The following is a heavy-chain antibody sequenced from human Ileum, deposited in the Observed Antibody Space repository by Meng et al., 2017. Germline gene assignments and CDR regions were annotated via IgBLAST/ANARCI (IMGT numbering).Heavy chain of an antibody. D-gene: IGHD4-17*01. V-gene: IGHV4-39*01. CDR3: ARRAHYGDPPR. CDR2: IYYGGST. J-gene: IGHJ4*02. Sequence: QLRLQESGPGRVKPSETLSLTWSVSSGSVTNNNYYWVWIRRPPGKGLEWIGSIYYGGSTYYNPSLKSRVTISVDTSTNQFSLKLISVTAADTAVYYCARRAHYGDPPRWGQGTLVTVSS. CDR1: SGSVTNNNYY.